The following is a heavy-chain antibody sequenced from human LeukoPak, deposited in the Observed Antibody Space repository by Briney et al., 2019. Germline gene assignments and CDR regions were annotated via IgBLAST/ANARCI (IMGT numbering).Heavy chain of an antibody. CDR1: GFTFSSYA. V-gene: IGHV3-23*01. CDR3: AKAHTYYYDSSGYHYN. J-gene: IGHJ4*02. Sequence: PGGSLRLSCAASGFTFSSYAMSWVRQAPGKGLEWVSAISGSGGSTYYADSVKGRFTISRDNSKNTLYLQMNSLRAEDTAVYYCAKAHTYYYDSSGYHYNWGQGTLVTVSS. CDR2: ISGSGGST. D-gene: IGHD3-22*01.